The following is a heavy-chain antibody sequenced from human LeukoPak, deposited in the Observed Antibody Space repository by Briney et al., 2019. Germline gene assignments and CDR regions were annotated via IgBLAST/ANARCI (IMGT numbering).Heavy chain of an antibody. D-gene: IGHD5-12*01. CDR1: GFSFTGYR. J-gene: IGHJ4*02. Sequence: GGSLRLSSAASGFSFTGYRMTWVGQPPGKGLEWLARLHPDGSERSYVGSVEGRFTVFGDNAKSSLFLQMHSLRVEDTAVYYCARGGYSFDYLGQGTLVTVSS. V-gene: IGHV3-7*01. CDR2: LHPDGSER. CDR3: ARGGYSFDY.